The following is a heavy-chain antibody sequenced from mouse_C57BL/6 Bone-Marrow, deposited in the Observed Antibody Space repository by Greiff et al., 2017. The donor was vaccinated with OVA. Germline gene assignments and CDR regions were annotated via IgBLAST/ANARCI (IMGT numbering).Heavy chain of an antibody. J-gene: IGHJ3*01. CDR2: IYPGDGDT. CDR1: GYAFSSSW. Sequence: VQVVESGPELVKPGASVKISCKASGYAFSSSWMNWVKQRPGKGLEWIGRIYPGDGDTNYNGKFKGKATLTADKSSSTAYMQLSSLTSEDSAVYFCGSGFAYWGQGTLVTVSA. V-gene: IGHV1-82*01. CDR3: GSGFAY.